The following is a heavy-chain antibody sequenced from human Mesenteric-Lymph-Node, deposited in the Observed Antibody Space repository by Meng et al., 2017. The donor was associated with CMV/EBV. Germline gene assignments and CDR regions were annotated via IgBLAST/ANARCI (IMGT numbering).Heavy chain of an antibody. V-gene: IGHV3-23*03. Sequence: GESLKISCAASGFTFSSYAMTWVRQAPGKGLEWVSIIYSGGSSTYYADSVRGRFTISRDNSKNTLYLQMNSPRAEDTALYYCAKERDARYNYGMDVWGQGTTVTVSS. D-gene: IGHD5-24*01. CDR3: AKERDARYNYGMDV. J-gene: IGHJ6*02. CDR2: IYSGGSST. CDR1: GFTFSSYA.